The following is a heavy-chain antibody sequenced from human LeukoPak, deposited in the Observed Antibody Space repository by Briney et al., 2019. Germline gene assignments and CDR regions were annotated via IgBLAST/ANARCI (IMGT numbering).Heavy chain of an antibody. CDR3: ARIGGYSYGDAFDI. V-gene: IGHV3-66*01. Sequence: PGGSLRLSCAASGFTVSSNYMSWVRQAPGKGLEWVSVIYSGGSTYYADSVKGRFTISRDNSKNTLYLQMNSLRAEDTAVYYCARIGGYSYGDAFDIWGQGTMVTVSS. D-gene: IGHD5-18*01. CDR2: IYSGGST. CDR1: GFTVSSNY. J-gene: IGHJ3*02.